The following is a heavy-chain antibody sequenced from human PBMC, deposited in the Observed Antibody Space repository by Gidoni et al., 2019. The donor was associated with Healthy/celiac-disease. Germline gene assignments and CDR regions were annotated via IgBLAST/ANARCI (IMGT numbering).Heavy chain of an antibody. V-gene: IGHV3-7*03. CDR3: ARGRGSYFDY. CDR1: GFTLSSYW. Sequence: EVQLVESGGGLVQPGGYLRLSCAASGFTLSSYWMSWVRQAPGKGLEWVANIKQDGSEKYYVDSVKGRFTISRDNAKNSLYLQMNSLRAEDTAVYYCARGRGSYFDYWGQGTLVTVSS. CDR2: IKQDGSEK. D-gene: IGHD3-10*01. J-gene: IGHJ4*02.